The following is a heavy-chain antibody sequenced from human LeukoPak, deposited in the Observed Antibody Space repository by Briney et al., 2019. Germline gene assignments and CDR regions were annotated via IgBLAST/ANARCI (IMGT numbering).Heavy chain of an antibody. D-gene: IGHD3-3*01. CDR1: GFTFPDAW. CDR3: VTDGGQLPYYFTY. V-gene: IGHV3-15*01. J-gene: IGHJ1*01. Sequence: GGSLRLSCAASGFTFPDAWIHWVRQAPGKGLEWVGRIKNRNRGRTTDYAAPVKGRFTISRYDSRDTLYLQMNSLKTEDTAVYYCVTDGGQLPYYFTYWGQGTLVTVSS. CDR2: IKNRNRGRTT.